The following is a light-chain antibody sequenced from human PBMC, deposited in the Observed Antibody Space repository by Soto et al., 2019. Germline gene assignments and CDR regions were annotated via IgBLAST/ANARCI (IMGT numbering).Light chain of an antibody. V-gene: IGKV1-9*01. Sequence: DIELTQSPAFLSASAGDRVTITCRASQSITSYLAWYQQKPGQAPKLLIYPASTLPSGVPSRFSGSGSGTEFTLTISSLQPEDSETYDCHQHSSCPPTFGHGTKVEI. J-gene: IGKJ1*01. CDR2: PAS. CDR3: HQHSSCPPT. CDR1: QSITSY.